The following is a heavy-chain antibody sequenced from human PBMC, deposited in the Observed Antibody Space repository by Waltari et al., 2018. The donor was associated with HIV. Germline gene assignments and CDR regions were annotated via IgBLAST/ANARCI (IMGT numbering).Heavy chain of an antibody. D-gene: IGHD2-15*01. J-gene: IGHJ6*02. CDR3: ARCETVVTPFINKYLGLDV. CDR1: GSPFSDYS. V-gene: IGHV3-48*01. CDR2: ISATGTTI. Sequence: EVQLVESGGTLVQRGGSLRLSCLAAGSPFSDYSMTWVRQGPGKGLEWVAYISATGTTIFHANSVKGRFTVSRDNVENSLYLDMSSLRAEDTGDYYCARCETVVTPFINKYLGLDVWGPGTTVTVSS.